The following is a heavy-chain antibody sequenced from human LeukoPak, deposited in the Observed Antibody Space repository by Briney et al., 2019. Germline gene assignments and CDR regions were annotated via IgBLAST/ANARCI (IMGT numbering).Heavy chain of an antibody. V-gene: IGHV3-7*01. D-gene: IGHD3-3*01. CDR1: GFALSTYW. CDR3: TRDFVF. J-gene: IGHJ4*02. Sequence: GGSLRLSCAASGFALSTYWMDWVRQAPGKGLEWVGNINQDGSVKHYVDSVRGRFTISRDNALNSVYLQMSALRVEDTAVYYCTRDFVFWGQGSLVTASS. CDR2: INQDGSVK.